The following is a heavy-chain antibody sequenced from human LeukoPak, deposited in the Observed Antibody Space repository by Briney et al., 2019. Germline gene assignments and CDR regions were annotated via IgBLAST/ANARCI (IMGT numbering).Heavy chain of an antibody. V-gene: IGHV3-48*01. J-gene: IGHJ4*02. CDR1: GFTFSTYS. Sequence: GGSLRLSCTASGFTFSTYSMNWVRQAPGRGLEWVSYISGSSSSSDGGAKQYADSVKGRFTISRDNSKNTLYLQMGSLRAEDTAVYYCVRDTSYCSGGRCFATYSFDYWGQGTRVTVSS. D-gene: IGHD2-15*01. CDR3: VRDTSYCSGGRCFATYSFDY. CDR2: ISGSSSSSDGGAK.